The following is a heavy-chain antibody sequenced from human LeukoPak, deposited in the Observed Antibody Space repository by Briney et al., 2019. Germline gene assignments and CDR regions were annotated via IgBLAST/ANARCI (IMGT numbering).Heavy chain of an antibody. CDR3: ARVRYCSTNRCYDREFDN. Sequence: PSETLSLTCTVSGGSISSYYWSWIRQPPGKGLEWTGYIYCSGSTNYNPSLKSRVTISVDTSKNQFSLKLNSVTAADTAVYYCARVRYCSTNRCYDREFDNWGQGTLVTVSS. J-gene: IGHJ4*02. CDR1: GGSISSYY. D-gene: IGHD2-2*01. CDR2: IYCSGST. V-gene: IGHV4-59*01.